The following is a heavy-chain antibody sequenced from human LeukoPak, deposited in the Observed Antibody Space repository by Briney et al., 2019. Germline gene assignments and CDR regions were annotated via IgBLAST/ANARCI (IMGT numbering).Heavy chain of an antibody. D-gene: IGHD4-17*01. CDR3: ARVGPIDYGDSPYYFDY. V-gene: IGHV3-30-3*01. CDR1: GFTFSSYA. J-gene: IGHJ4*02. CDR2: ISYDGSNK. Sequence: PGGSLRLSCAASGFTFSSYAMHWVRQAPGKGLEWVAVISYDGSNKYYADSVKGRFTISRDNSKNTLYLQMNSLRAEDTAVYYCARVGPIDYGDSPYYFDYGGQGPLVTVSS.